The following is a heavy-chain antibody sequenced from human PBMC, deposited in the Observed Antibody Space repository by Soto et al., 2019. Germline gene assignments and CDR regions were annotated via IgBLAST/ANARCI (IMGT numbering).Heavy chain of an antibody. J-gene: IGHJ4*02. CDR1: GFTFSGFD. CDR2: IGTAGDT. V-gene: IGHV3-13*01. Sequence: PGGSLRLSCEASGFTFSGFDMHWVRQPTGKGLEWVSTIGTAGDTYYAVSVKGRFTISRDNAKNSLSLQMNSLRAGDTAVYFCARGQEVGAHFFDSWGQGNQVTVSS. D-gene: IGHD2-15*01. CDR3: ARGQEVGAHFFDS.